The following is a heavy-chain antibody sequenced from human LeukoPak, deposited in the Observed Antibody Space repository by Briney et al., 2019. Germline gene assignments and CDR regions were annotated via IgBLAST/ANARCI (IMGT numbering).Heavy chain of an antibody. Sequence: PGGSLRFSCATSGFTFSSYAMSWVRQAPGKGLEWVSAISGSGGSTYYADSVKGRFTISRDNSKNTLYLQMNSLRAEDTAVYYCAKSLDIVVVPAAVLFDYWGQGTLVTVSS. CDR3: AKSLDIVVVPAAVLFDY. CDR1: GFTFSSYA. D-gene: IGHD2-2*03. J-gene: IGHJ4*02. CDR2: ISGSGGST. V-gene: IGHV3-23*01.